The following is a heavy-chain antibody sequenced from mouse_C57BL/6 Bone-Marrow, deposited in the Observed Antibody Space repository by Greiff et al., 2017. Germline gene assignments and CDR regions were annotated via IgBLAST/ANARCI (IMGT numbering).Heavy chain of an antibody. CDR1: GFTFSSYT. D-gene: IGHD1-1*01. V-gene: IGHV5-9*01. Sequence: EVQLQESGGGLVKPGGSLKLSCAASGFTFSSYTMSWVRPTPEKRLQWVAALSGGGGNTSSPDSVKGRFTISRDNDKNILYLQMSSLRSEYTALYYCSRQVTTVLATKYFDVWGTGTTVTGSS. J-gene: IGHJ1*03. CDR3: SRQVTTVLATKYFDV. CDR2: LSGGGGNT.